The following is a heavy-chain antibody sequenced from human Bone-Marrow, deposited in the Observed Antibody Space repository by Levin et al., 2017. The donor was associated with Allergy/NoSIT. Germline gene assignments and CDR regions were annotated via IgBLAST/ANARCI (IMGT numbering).Heavy chain of an antibody. CDR2: LSGRSDYT. J-gene: IGHJ6*02. CDR1: GFTFNIYD. CDR3: VGSQGRNGWSYYYYGMDV. D-gene: IGHD2-2*03. Sequence: GGSLRLSCTASGFTFNIYDMSWVRQAPRRGLEWVSSLSGRSDYTYYADSVKGRFTISRDNSKNSLHLQMKNLRADDTAVYYCVGSQGRNGWSYYYYGMDVWGRGTTVTVSS. V-gene: IGHV3-21*04.